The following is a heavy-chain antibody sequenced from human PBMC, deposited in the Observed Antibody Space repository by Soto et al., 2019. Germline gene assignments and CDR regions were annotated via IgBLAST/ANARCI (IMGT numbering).Heavy chain of an antibody. Sequence: QGQLLQSGDEVKKPGASVRVSCRASGYDFTSYGISWVRQAPGQGLEGVSWISAYNGKRDTAQKFQGRVTMTLDTSTDTAHMELGDLTSADTAVYYCARGRIVASIHDAFEIWGQRTMVAVSS. V-gene: IGHV1-18*01. D-gene: IGHD2-21*01. CDR1: GYDFTSYG. J-gene: IGHJ3*02. CDR3: ARGRIVASIHDAFEI. CDR2: ISAYNGKR.